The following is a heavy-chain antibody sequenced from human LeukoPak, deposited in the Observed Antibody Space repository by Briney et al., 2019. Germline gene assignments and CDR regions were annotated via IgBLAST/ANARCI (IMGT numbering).Heavy chain of an antibody. V-gene: IGHV4-61*09. CDR3: ARCMSELDYGDYAYYYHMDV. Sequence: SQTLSLTRTVSGDSLTSGRRYWSWIRQPAGKGLEWIGHFYSSTRTTYNPSLESRVTISGDTAKNQFSLKLDSVTAADTAVYFCARCMSELDYGDYAYYYHMDVWCKGTMVTVSS. CDR2: FYSSTRT. D-gene: IGHD4-17*01. CDR1: GDSLTSGRRY. J-gene: IGHJ6*04.